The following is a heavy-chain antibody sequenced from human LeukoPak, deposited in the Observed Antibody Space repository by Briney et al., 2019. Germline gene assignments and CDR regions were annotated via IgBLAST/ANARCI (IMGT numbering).Heavy chain of an antibody. Sequence: ASVKVSCKASGYTFTSYGISWVRQAPGQGLEWMGWINTNTGNPTYAQGFTGRFVFSLDTSVSTAYLQISSLKAEDTAVYYCARDLSPQWLRSRNWFDPWGQGTLVTVSS. V-gene: IGHV7-4-1*02. CDR2: INTNTGNP. CDR1: GYTFTSYG. CDR3: ARDLSPQWLRSRNWFDP. J-gene: IGHJ5*02. D-gene: IGHD5-12*01.